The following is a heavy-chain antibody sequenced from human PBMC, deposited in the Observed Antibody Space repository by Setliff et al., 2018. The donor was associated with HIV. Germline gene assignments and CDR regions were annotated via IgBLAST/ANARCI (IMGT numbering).Heavy chain of an antibody. D-gene: IGHD3-10*01. V-gene: IGHV4-39*01. Sequence: SETLSLTCTVSGGSITRTPYYWGWIRQPPGKGLVWIGSIHHSGTAYDNPSLKSRVTISVDPSKNQILLRLSSVTAADTAVYYCARLSGGMVPNYWGQGTLVTVSS. CDR3: ARLSGGMVPNY. CDR1: GGSITRTPYY. CDR2: IHHSGTA. J-gene: IGHJ4*02.